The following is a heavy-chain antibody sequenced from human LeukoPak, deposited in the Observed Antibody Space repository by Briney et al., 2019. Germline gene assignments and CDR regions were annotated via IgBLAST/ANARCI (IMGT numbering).Heavy chain of an antibody. V-gene: IGHV4-59*01. CDR3: ARVSKTYYYDSSGYYVDY. D-gene: IGHD3-22*01. CDR1: GGSISSYY. J-gene: IGHJ4*02. CDR2: IYYSGST. Sequence: PSETLSLTCTVSGGSISSYYWSWIRQPPGKGLEWIGYIYYSGSTNYNPSLKSRVTISVDTSKNQFSLKLSSVTAADTAVYYCARVSKTYYYDSSGYYVDYWGQGTLVTVSS.